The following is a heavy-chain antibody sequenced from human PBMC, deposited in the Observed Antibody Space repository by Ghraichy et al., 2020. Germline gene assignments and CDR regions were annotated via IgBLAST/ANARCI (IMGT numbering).Heavy chain of an antibody. CDR1: GFTVSSNY. Sequence: GGSLRLSCAASGFTVSSNYMSWVRQAPGKGLEWVSVIYSGGSTYYADSVKGRFTISRDNSKNTLYLQMNSLRAEDTAVYYCARCTYDILTGYCDRGFDYWGQGTMVTVSS. CDR2: IYSGGST. J-gene: IGHJ4*02. CDR3: ARCTYDILTGYCDRGFDY. D-gene: IGHD3-9*01. V-gene: IGHV3-66*01.